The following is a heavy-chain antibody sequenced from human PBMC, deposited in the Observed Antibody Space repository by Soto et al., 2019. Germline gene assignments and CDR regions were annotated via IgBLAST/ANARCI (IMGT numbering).Heavy chain of an antibody. CDR2: IYYSGST. D-gene: IGHD3-9*01. Sequence: PSETLSLTCTVSGDSIRSGNHYWSWIRQPPGKGLEWIGYIYYSGSTYYSPSLKSRVTISVDTSKNQFSLKLNSVTAADTALYYCARVGILTVYGCMEVWGQGTTVTVSS. CDR3: ARVGILTVYGCMEV. CDR1: GDSIRSGNHY. V-gene: IGHV4-30-4*01. J-gene: IGHJ6*02.